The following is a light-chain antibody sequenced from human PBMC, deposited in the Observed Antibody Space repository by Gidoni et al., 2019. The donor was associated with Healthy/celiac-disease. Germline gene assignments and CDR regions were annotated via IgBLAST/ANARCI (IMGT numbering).Light chain of an antibody. CDR2: KAS. Sequence: IQMTQSPSTLYASVGDRVTITCRASQSISSWLDWYQQKPGKAPKLLIYKASSVESGVPSRFSGSGSGTEFTLTISSLQPDDFATYYCQQYNSYPWTFGQGTKVEIK. V-gene: IGKV1-5*03. CDR3: QQYNSYPWT. CDR1: QSISSW. J-gene: IGKJ1*01.